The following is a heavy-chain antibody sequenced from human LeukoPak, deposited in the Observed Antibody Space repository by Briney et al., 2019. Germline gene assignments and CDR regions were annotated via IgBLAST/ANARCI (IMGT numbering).Heavy chain of an antibody. CDR3: ARDSWYYYDSSGYYRDY. D-gene: IGHD3-22*01. J-gene: IGHJ4*02. CDR1: GFTFSSYW. Sequence: GGSLRLSWSASGFTFSSYWMHWVRQAPGKGLGLVPSINSDGSSAIYADSVKGRFTISRDNAKNTLYLQMNSLRAEDTAVYYCARDSWYYYDSSGYYRDYRGQGTLVTVSS. V-gene: IGHV3-74*01. CDR2: INSDGSSA.